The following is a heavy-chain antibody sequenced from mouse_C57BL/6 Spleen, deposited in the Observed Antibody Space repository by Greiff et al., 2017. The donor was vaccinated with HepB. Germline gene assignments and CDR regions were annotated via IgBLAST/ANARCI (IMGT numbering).Heavy chain of an antibody. J-gene: IGHJ1*03. CDR3: ARGYYGSSTRYFDV. Sequence: VQLVESGAELVRPGTSVKVSCKASGYAFTNYLIEWVKQRPGQGLEWIGVINPGSGGTNYNEKFKGKATLTADKSSSTAYMQLSSLTSEDSAVYFCARGYYGSSTRYFDVWGTGTTVTVSS. CDR1: GYAFTNYL. CDR2: INPGSGGT. D-gene: IGHD1-1*01. V-gene: IGHV1-54*01.